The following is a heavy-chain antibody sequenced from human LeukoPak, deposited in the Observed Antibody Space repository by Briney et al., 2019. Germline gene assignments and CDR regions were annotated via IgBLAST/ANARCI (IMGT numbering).Heavy chain of an antibody. CDR3: AKGPVGYCGGGSCYHWFDP. CDR1: GFTFSTYG. CDR2: IRYDGSNK. D-gene: IGHD2-15*01. J-gene: IGHJ5*02. V-gene: IGHV3-30*02. Sequence: GGSLRLSCAASGFTFSTYGMHWVRQAPGEELEWVAFIRYDGSNKDYVDSVKGRFTISRDNSKNTLYLQMNSLRAEDTAVYYCAKGPVGYCGGGSCYHWFDPWGQGTLVTVSS.